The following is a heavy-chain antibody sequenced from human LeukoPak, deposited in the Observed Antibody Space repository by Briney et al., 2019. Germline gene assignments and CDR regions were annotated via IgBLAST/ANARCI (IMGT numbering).Heavy chain of an antibody. V-gene: IGHV4-34*01. CDR1: GGSFSGYY. D-gene: IGHD2-2*02. CDR3: ARSGRVVPAAIVKYNWFDP. J-gene: IGHJ5*02. Sequence: SETLSLTCAVYGGSFSGYYWSWIRQPPGKGLEWIGEINHSGSTNYNPSLKSRVTISVDTSKNQFSLKLSSVTAAGTAVYYCARSGRVVPAAIVKYNWFDPWGQGTLVTVSS. CDR2: INHSGST.